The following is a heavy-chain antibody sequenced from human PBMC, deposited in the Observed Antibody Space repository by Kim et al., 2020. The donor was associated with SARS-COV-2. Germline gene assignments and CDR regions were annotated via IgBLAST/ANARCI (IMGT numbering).Heavy chain of an antibody. J-gene: IGHJ4*02. CDR3: ARHRSQIVVVTLDY. Sequence: SPSLKRRVTISGDTSKNQFPLRLSSVTAADTAVYYCARHRSQIVVVTLDYWGQGTLVTVSS. V-gene: IGHV4-39*01. D-gene: IGHD2-21*02.